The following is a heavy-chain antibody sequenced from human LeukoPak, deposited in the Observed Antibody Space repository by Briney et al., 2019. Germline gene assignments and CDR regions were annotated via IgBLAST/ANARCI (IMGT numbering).Heavy chain of an antibody. V-gene: IGHV4-39*01. D-gene: IGHD3-10*01. CDR2: IYYSGST. J-gene: IGHJ4*02. CDR1: GGSISSSSYY. Sequence: RSETLSLTCTVSGGSISSSSYYWGWIRQPPGKGLGWIGSIYYSGSTYYNPSLKSRVTISVDTSKNQFSLKLSSVTAADTAVYYCARYDSGSHDYWGQGTLVTVSS. CDR3: ARYDSGSHDY.